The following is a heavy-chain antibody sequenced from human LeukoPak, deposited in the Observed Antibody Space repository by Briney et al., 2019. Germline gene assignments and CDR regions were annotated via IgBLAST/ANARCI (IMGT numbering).Heavy chain of an antibody. CDR2: IIPIFGTA. CDR1: GGTFSSYA. J-gene: IGHJ3*02. D-gene: IGHD4-23*01. CDR3: ATYGGNSLGDAFDI. Sequence: EASVKVSCKASGGTFSSYAISWVRQAPGQGLEWMGGIIPIFGTANYAQKFQGRVTITADESTSTAYMELSSLRSEDTAVYYCATYGGNSLGDAFDIWGQGTMVTVSS. V-gene: IGHV1-69*13.